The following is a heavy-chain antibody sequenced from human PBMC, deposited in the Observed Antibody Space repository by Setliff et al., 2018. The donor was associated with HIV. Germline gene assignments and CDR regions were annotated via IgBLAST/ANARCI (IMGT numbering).Heavy chain of an antibody. D-gene: IGHD3-22*01. CDR3: ARGANYYDSSGGFDP. CDR2: IYHSGST. V-gene: IGHV4-4*02. CDR1: GGSISSSNW. Sequence: KSSETLSLTCAVSGGSISSSNWWSWVRQPPGKGLEWIGGIYHSGSTNYNPSLKSRVTISVDKSKNQFSLKLSSVTAADTAVYYCARGANYYDSSGGFDPWGQGTLVTVSS. J-gene: IGHJ5*02.